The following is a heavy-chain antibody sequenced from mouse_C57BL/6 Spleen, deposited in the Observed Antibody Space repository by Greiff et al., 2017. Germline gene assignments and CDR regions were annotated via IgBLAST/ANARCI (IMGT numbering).Heavy chain of an antibody. CDR3: ARKRIYDGYNWFAY. CDR2: ILPGSGST. D-gene: IGHD2-3*01. V-gene: IGHV1-9*01. J-gene: IGHJ3*01. Sequence: QVQLQQSGPELVKPGASVKISCKASGYSFTGYWIEWVKQRPGHGLEWIGEILPGSGSTNYNEKFKGKATFTADTSSNTAYMQLSSLTTEDSAIYYCARKRIYDGYNWFAYWGQGTLVTVSA. CDR1: GYSFTGYW.